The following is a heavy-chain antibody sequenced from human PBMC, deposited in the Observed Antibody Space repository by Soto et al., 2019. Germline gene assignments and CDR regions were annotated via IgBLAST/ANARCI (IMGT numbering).Heavy chain of an antibody. D-gene: IGHD2-8*01. V-gene: IGHV3-74*01. Sequence: EVQLVESGGGLVQPGGSLRLSCAASGFLFSTYWMFWVRQVPRKGLLWVSRINSDGSSTSYADSVKGRFTISRDNTKNTLYLQMTSLRAEGTAVYYCAIGGVVYNYFDHWGQGILVTVSS. J-gene: IGHJ4*02. CDR2: INSDGSST. CDR3: AIGGVVYNYFDH. CDR1: GFLFSTYW.